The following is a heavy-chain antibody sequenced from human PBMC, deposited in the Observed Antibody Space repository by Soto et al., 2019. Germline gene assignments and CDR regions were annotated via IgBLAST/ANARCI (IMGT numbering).Heavy chain of an antibody. V-gene: IGHV4-31*03. CDR2: IYYSGST. CDR3: ARDIGIVGATIAFDI. D-gene: IGHD1-26*01. Sequence: SETLSLTCTVSGGSISSGGYYWSWIRQHPGKGLEWIGYIYYSGSTYYNPSLKSRVTISVDTSKNQFSLKLSSVTAADTAVYYCARDIGIVGATIAFDIWGQGTMVTVSS. J-gene: IGHJ3*02. CDR1: GGSISSGGYY.